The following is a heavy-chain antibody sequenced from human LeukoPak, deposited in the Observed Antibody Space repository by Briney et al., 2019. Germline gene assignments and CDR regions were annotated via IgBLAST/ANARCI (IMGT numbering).Heavy chain of an antibody. Sequence: SGTLSLTCAVSGASISRDNWWTWVRQPPGKGLEWIGEIYHSGSINYNLSLKSRVTISVDKSKNQFSLKLSSVTAADTAVYYCARVGGDSYYYYGMDVWGQGTTVTVSS. J-gene: IGHJ6*02. CDR3: ARVGGDSYYYYGMDV. D-gene: IGHD2-21*02. CDR2: IYHSGSI. CDR1: GASISRDNW. V-gene: IGHV4-4*02.